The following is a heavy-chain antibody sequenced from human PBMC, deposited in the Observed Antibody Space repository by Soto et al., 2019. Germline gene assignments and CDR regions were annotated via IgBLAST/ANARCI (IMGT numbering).Heavy chain of an antibody. CDR2: INAGNGNT. J-gene: IGHJ4*02. V-gene: IGHV1-3*05. CDR3: ARSPGSWLHYFDY. D-gene: IGHD2-15*01. Sequence: QVQLVQSGAEEKKPGASVKVSCKASGYTFTSYAMHWVRQAPGQRLEWMGWINAGNGNTKYSQKFQGRVTTTRDTSASTAYMELSSLRSEDTAVYYCARSPGSWLHYFDYWGQGTLVTVSS. CDR1: GYTFTSYA.